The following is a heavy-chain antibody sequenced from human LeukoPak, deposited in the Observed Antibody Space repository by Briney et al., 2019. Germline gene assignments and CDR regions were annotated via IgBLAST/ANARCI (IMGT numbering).Heavy chain of an antibody. CDR2: INTNTGNP. D-gene: IGHD6-19*01. Sequence: ASVKVSCKASGYSFPMYAINWVRQAPGQGLEWMGWINTNTGNPTYAQGFTGRFVFSLDTSVTTAYLQISSLRAEDTAVYYCAREAVAGTGGGDWFDPWGQGTLVTVSS. CDR3: AREAVAGTGGGDWFDP. V-gene: IGHV7-4-1*02. J-gene: IGHJ5*02. CDR1: GYSFPMYA.